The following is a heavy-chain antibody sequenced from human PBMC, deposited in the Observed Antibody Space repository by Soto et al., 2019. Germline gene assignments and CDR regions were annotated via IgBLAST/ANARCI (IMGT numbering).Heavy chain of an antibody. D-gene: IGHD4-17*01. CDR3: ARGKIATVSPIDY. CDR1: GGSISSGGYS. Sequence: QLQLQESGSGLVKPSQTLSLTCAVSGGSISSGGYSWSWIRQPPGKGLEWIGYIYHSGSTYYNPSLKSRVTISVDRSKNQFSLKLSSVTAADTAVYYCARGKIATVSPIDYWGQGTLVTVSS. V-gene: IGHV4-30-2*01. CDR2: IYHSGST. J-gene: IGHJ4*02.